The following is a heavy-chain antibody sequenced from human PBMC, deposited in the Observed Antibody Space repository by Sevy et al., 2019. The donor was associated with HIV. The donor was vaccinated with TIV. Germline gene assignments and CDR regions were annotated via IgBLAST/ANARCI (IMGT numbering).Heavy chain of an antibody. Sequence: SETLSLTCGVSGGSISSISNYRGWIRQPPGRELEWIGSLYYEGTTYYNPSLQSRVRISGNTSKNLFSLDLTSVTAADAAVYYCARLSPFYHYMDVWGKGTTVTVSS. J-gene: IGHJ6*03. CDR2: LYYEGTT. CDR3: ARLSPFYHYMDV. V-gene: IGHV4-39*01. CDR1: GGSISSISNY.